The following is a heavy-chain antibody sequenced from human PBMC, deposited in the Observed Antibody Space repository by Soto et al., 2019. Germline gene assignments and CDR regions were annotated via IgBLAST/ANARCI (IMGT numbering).Heavy chain of an antibody. CDR1: GFTFDDYA. J-gene: IGHJ6*03. CDR2: ISWNSDTI. D-gene: IGHD2-15*01. CDR3: VKSMGGVVAATPNHYYYYMDV. V-gene: IGHV3-9*01. Sequence: GGSLRLSCAASGFTFDDYAVHWFRQAPGKGLEWVSGISWNSDTIDYADSVRGRFTISRDSAKSSLYLQIYGLRAEDTALYYCVKSMGGVVAATPNHYYYYMDVWGKGTTVTVSS.